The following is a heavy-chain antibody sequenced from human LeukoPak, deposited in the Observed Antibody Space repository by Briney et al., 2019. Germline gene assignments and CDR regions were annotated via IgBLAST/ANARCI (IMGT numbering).Heavy chain of an antibody. J-gene: IGHJ5*02. V-gene: IGHV3-23*01. D-gene: IGHD3-22*01. Sequence: GGTLRLSCAASGFTFSSYGMSWVRQAPGKGLEWVSAISGSGGSTYYADSVKGRFTISRDNSKNTLYLQMNSLRAEDTAVYYCAKVIGPLGFFDPWGQGTLVTVSS. CDR2: ISGSGGST. CDR1: GFTFSSYG. CDR3: AKVIGPLGFFDP.